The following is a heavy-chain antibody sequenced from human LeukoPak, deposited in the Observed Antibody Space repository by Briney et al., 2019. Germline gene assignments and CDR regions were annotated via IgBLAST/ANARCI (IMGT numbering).Heavy chain of an antibody. Sequence: GGSLRLSCAASGFTFSSYAMSWVRQAPGKGLEWVSSIGGSDGRTYYAKSVKGRFTISRDNSKNTLYLQMDSLRVEDTAVYFCADPPNADYWGQGTLVTVSS. CDR1: GFTFSSYA. V-gene: IGHV3-23*01. CDR2: IGGSDGRT. J-gene: IGHJ4*02. D-gene: IGHD4/OR15-4a*01. CDR3: ADPPNADY.